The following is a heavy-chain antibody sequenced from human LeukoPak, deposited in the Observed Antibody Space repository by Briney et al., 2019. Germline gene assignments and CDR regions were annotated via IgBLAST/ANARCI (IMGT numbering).Heavy chain of an antibody. J-gene: IGHJ6*02. CDR3: AKDQGIVVVPAVLLNYNGMDS. CDR1: GFTFSSYA. CDR2: ISGSGGST. D-gene: IGHD2-2*01. V-gene: IGHV3-23*01. Sequence: PGGSLRLSCAASGFTFSSYAMSWVRQAPGKGLEWVSAISGSGGSTYYADSVKGRFTISRDNSKNTLYLQMNSLRAEDTAVYYCAKDQGIVVVPAVLLNYNGMDSWGQGPTVTVS.